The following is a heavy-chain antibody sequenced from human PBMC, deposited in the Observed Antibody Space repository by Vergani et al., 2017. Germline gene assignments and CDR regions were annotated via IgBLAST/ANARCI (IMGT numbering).Heavy chain of an antibody. J-gene: IGHJ5*02. CDR3: ARQELYSSGWSRYWYDP. CDR2: IYPGEYDT. D-gene: IGHD6-19*01. V-gene: IGHV5-51*03. Sequence: EVQLVPSGAEVKTPGASLKISCKGSGYSFTSYWIGWVRQKPRKGLEWMGIIYPGEYDTRYSPYFQGQVTISADKSISTAYRQWSSLKASDTAMYYCARQELYSSGWSRYWYDPWGQGTLVTVSS. CDR1: GYSFTSYW.